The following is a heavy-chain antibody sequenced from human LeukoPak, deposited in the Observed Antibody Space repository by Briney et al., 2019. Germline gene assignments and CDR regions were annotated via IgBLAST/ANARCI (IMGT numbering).Heavy chain of an antibody. CDR2: INHSGST. CDR3: ARGRWGGEVMDRTKPYYFDY. V-gene: IGHV4-34*01. J-gene: IGHJ4*02. Sequence: SETLSLTCAVYGGSFSRYYWSWIRQPPGKGLEWIGEINHSGSTNYNPSLKRRVTISVDTSKNQFSLKLSSVTAADTAVYYCARGRWGGEVMDRTKPYYFDYWGQGTLVTVSS. CDR1: GGSFSRYY. D-gene: IGHD3-10*01.